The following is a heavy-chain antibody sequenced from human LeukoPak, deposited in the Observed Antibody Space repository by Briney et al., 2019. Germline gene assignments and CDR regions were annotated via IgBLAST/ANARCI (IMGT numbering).Heavy chain of an antibody. CDR1: GFTFSTYT. Sequence: GGSLRLSCAASGFTFSTYTMNWVRQASGKGLEWVSSIDNSGRTMYYADSVKGRFTISRDNAKNSLYLQMNSLRAEDTAVYYCVRGDSRDYWGQGTLVTVSS. D-gene: IGHD3-22*01. V-gene: IGHV3-21*01. CDR2: IDNSGRTM. CDR3: VRGDSRDY. J-gene: IGHJ4*02.